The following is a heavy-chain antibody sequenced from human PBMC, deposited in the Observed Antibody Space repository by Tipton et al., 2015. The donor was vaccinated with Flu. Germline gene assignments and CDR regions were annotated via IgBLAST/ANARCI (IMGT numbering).Heavy chain of an antibody. CDR2: IRFDGSND. D-gene: IGHD1-26*01. J-gene: IGHJ4*02. CDR1: GFTFSTYG. CDR3: AKSGGFDS. Sequence: SGFTFSTYGMHWVRQAPGKGLEWVAFIRFDGSNDYHADSVKGRFTISRDNSKNTLYLQMNSLRAEDTAVFYCAKSGGFDSWNQGALVIVSS. V-gene: IGHV3-30*02.